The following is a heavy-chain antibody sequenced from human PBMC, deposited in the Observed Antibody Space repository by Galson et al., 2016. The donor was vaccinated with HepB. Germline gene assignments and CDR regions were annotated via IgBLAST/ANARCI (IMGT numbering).Heavy chain of an antibody. J-gene: IGHJ6*01. V-gene: IGHV3-33*08. CDR2: IWYDGSSK. D-gene: IGHD1-1*01. CDR3: ARDAQQLLRGYYYGMDV. Sequence: SLRLSCAASGFTFSSYGIHWVRQAPGKGLEWVAGIWYDGSSKNYADSVKGRFIVFRDNSRDTLYLEMNSLRAEDTAVYYCARDAQQLLRGYYYGMDVWGQGTTVTVSS. CDR1: GFTFSSYG.